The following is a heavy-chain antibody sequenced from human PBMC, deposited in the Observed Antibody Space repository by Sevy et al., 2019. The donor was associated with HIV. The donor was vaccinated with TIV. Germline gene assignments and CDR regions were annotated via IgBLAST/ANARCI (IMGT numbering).Heavy chain of an antibody. D-gene: IGHD3-16*01. V-gene: IGHV3-21*01. CDR2: ISSSSSNI. CDR1: GFTFSSYS. CDR3: ARDRSGLGHAFDI. J-gene: IGHJ3*02. Sequence: GGSLRLSCAASGFTFSSYSMNWVRQAPGKGLEWVSSISSSSSNIYYADSVKGRFTISRDNAKNSLYLQMNSLRAEDTAVYNCARDRSGLGHAFDIWGQGTIVTVSS.